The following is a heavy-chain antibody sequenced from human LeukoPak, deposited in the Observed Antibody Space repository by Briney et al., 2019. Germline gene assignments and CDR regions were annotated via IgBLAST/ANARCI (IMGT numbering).Heavy chain of an antibody. CDR2: ISTSGSII. V-gene: IGHV3-48*03. CDR3: ARDVVVRGAYDAFDI. CDR1: GFTFSSYE. J-gene: IGHJ3*02. Sequence: GGSLRLSCAASGFTFSSYEMNWVRQAPGKGLEWVSYISTSGSIIYYADSVKGRFTISRDNAKNSLFLQMNSLRAEDTAVYYCARDVVVRGAYDAFDIWGQGTMVTVSS. D-gene: IGHD3-10*01.